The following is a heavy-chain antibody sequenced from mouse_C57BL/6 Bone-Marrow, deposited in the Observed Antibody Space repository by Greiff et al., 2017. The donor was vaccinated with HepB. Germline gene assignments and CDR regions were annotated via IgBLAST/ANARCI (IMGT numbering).Heavy chain of an antibody. CDR3: ARERYDYDAACFAY. Sequence: VQLQQSGPVLVKPGASVKMSCKASGYTFTDYYMNWVKQSHGKSLEWIGVINPYNGVTSYNQKFKGKATLTVDKSSSTAYMELNSLTSEDSAVYYCARERYDYDAACFAYWGQGTLVTVSA. V-gene: IGHV1-19*01. J-gene: IGHJ3*01. D-gene: IGHD2-4*01. CDR2: INPYNGVT. CDR1: GYTFTDYY.